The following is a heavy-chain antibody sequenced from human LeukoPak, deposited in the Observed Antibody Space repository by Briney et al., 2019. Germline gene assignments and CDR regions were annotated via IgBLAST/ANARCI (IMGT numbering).Heavy chain of an antibody. Sequence: ASVKVSCKASGYTLTDYYIHWVRQAPGQGLEWMGWINSNSGGTNYAQKFQGRVTMTRDTSINTAYMELSRLTSDDTAVYYCAGDPHAAMVDLDHWGQGTLVTVSS. CDR2: INSNSGGT. J-gene: IGHJ4*02. V-gene: IGHV1-2*02. CDR3: AGDPHAAMVDLDH. CDR1: GYTLTDYY. D-gene: IGHD5-18*01.